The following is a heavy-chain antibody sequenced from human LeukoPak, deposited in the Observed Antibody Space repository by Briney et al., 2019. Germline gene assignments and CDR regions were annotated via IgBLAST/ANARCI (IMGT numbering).Heavy chain of an antibody. CDR1: GFTFSDAW. Sequence: PGGSLRLSCAASGFTFSDAWMSWVRQAPGKGLEWVGRVKSKRDGGTTDFAAPVEGRFTISRDDSKNTLYLQMNSLKTEDTAVYYCTTGGKSSGYYPDYWGQGTLVTVSS. J-gene: IGHJ4*02. V-gene: IGHV3-15*01. CDR3: TTGGKSSGYYPDY. D-gene: IGHD3-22*01. CDR2: VKSKRDGGTT.